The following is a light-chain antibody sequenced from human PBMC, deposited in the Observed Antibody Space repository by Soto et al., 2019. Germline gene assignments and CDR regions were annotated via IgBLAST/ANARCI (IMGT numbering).Light chain of an antibody. CDR3: QHRSNWLA. Sequence: IVMTHSPATLSVSLGEIATLSCRASQSVRSNLAWYKQIPGQAPSLLIYDASTRATGIPARFSGSGSGTDFTLTISSLEPEDSAVYYCQHRSNWLAFGGGTKVDI. J-gene: IGKJ4*01. CDR2: DAS. CDR1: QSVRSN. V-gene: IGKV3-11*01.